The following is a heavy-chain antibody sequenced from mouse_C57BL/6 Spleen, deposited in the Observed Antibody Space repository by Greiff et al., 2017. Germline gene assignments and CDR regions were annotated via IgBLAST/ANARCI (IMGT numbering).Heavy chain of an antibody. V-gene: IGHV1-54*01. CDR1: GYAFTNYL. Sequence: QVQLQQSGAELVRPGTSVKVSCKASGYAFTNYLIEWVKQRPGQGLEWIGVINPGSGGTNYNEKFKGKATLTADKSSSTAYMQLSSLTSEDSAVYVCARRYYYGSSPYFDYWGQGTTLTVSS. J-gene: IGHJ2*01. CDR2: INPGSGGT. D-gene: IGHD1-1*01. CDR3: ARRYYYGSSPYFDY.